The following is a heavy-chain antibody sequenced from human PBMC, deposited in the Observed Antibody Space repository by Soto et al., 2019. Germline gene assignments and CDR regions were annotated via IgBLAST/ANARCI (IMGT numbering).Heavy chain of an antibody. J-gene: IGHJ4*02. D-gene: IGHD3-10*01. CDR3: ARYYGSRQYYFDY. CDR2: IIPILGIA. Sequence: GASVKVSCKASGGTFSSYTISWVRQAPGQGLEWMGRIIPILGIANYAQKFQGRVTITADKSTSTAYMELSSLRSEDTAVYYCARYYGSRQYYFDYWGQGTLVTVSS. CDR1: GGTFSSYT. V-gene: IGHV1-69*02.